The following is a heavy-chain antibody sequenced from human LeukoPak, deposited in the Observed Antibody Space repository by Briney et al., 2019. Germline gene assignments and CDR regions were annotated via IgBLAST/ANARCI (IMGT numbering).Heavy chain of an antibody. CDR2: ISSSGSTI. CDR3: AREYSSGWHLDPKGDY. Sequence: GGSLRLSCAASGFTFSDYYMSWIRQAPGKGLEWVSYISSSGSTIYYADSVKGRFTISRDNAKNSLYLQMNSLRAEDTAVYYCAREYSSGWHLDPKGDYWGQGTLVTVSS. CDR1: GFTFSDYY. V-gene: IGHV3-11*01. D-gene: IGHD6-19*01. J-gene: IGHJ4*02.